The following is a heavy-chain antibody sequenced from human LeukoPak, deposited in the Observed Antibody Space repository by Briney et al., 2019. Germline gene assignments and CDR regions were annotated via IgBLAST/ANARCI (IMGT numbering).Heavy chain of an antibody. V-gene: IGHV3-74*01. CDR2: IHSDGRST. CDR1: RSTFSSYW. D-gene: IGHD3-22*01. CDR3: AKDIALVSGYYLDY. Sequence: PGGSLRLSCVASRSTFSSYWMHWVRQAPGKGLVWVSRIHSDGRSTNYADSVKGRFTVSRDDAKNSLYLQMNSLRAEDTALYYCAKDIALVSGYYLDYWGQGTLVTVSS. J-gene: IGHJ4*02.